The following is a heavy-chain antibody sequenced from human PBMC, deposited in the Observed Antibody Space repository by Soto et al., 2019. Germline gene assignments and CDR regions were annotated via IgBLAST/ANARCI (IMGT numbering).Heavy chain of an antibody. CDR3: VREASNGYGHAVDH. CDR2: NYYSGTT. CDR1: GVSISSYY. J-gene: IGHJ4*02. Sequence: SETLSLTCAVSGVSISSYYWSWIRQPPGKGLEWTGYNYYSGTTNYNPSLKSRVTISVDTSKNQFFLRLTSVTAADTAVYYCVREASNGYGHAVDHWGPRTLVAVSS. D-gene: IGHD2-8*01. V-gene: IGHV4-59*01.